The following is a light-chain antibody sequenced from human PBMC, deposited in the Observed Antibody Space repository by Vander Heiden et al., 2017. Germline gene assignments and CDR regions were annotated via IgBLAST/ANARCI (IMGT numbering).Light chain of an antibody. J-gene: IGKJ5*01. Sequence: EIVFTQPPATLPLSPGERATLSCRASQSVNIFLAWYQQKPGQAPRLLISNASNRATGIPARFSGSGSGTDFTLTISSLDPEDFAVYYCQQRSNWPITFGQGTRLEIK. CDR2: NAS. CDR1: QSVNIF. CDR3: QQRSNWPIT. V-gene: IGKV3-11*01.